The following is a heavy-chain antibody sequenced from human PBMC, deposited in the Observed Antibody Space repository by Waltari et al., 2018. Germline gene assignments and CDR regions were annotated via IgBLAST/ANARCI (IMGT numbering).Heavy chain of an antibody. D-gene: IGHD4-17*01. CDR1: GSSISSGYY. J-gene: IGHJ3*02. CDR2: IHHSGST. V-gene: IGHV4-38-2*02. CDR3: ARDYGDYISSDAFDI. Sequence: QVQLQESGPGLVKPSETLSLTCTVSGSSISSGYYWGWIRQPPGKGLEWIAGIHHSGSTYYNLSPKSRVTVSVDTSKKEFSLKLSSVTAADTAVYYCARDYGDYISSDAFDIWGQGTMVTVSS.